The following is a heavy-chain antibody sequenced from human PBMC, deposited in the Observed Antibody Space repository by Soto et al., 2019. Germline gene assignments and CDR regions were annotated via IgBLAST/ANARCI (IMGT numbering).Heavy chain of an antibody. J-gene: IGHJ6*03. CDR2: IIPIFGTA. D-gene: IGHD1-7*01. Sequence: ASVKVSCKASGGTFSSYAISWVRQAPGQGLEWMGGIIPIFGTANYAQKFQGRVTITADESTSTAYMELSSLRSEDTAVYYCARDLGRDGTNYYYMDVWGKGTTVTVSS. CDR1: GGTFSSYA. CDR3: ARDLGRDGTNYYYMDV. V-gene: IGHV1-69*13.